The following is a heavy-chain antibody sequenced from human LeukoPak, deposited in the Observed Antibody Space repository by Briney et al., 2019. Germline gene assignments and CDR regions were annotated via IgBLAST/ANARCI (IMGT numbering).Heavy chain of an antibody. D-gene: IGHD3-10*01. CDR1: GFNFSRYE. V-gene: IGHV3-48*03. Sequence: GGSLRLSCTGSGFNFSRYEMNWVRQAPGKGLEWVSYISNGGRVKNYADSVKGRFTISRDNARKSVYLEMNSLRAEDTAVYYCARDALWFGESHWGQGTLVTVSS. J-gene: IGHJ4*02. CDR3: ARDALWFGESH. CDR2: ISNGGRVK.